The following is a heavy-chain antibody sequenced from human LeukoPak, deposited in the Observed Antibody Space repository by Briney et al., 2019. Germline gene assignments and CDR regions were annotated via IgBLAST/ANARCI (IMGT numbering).Heavy chain of an antibody. J-gene: IGHJ4*02. Sequence: GESLKISCKGSGYSFTSYWIAWVRQMPGKGLEWMGIIYPDDSDTRYSPSFQGQVTVTADKSISTAYLQWSSLKASDNAMYYCARQRRSSGWPNDYWGQGTLVTVSS. CDR3: ARQRRSSGWPNDY. D-gene: IGHD6-19*01. CDR2: IYPDDSDT. CDR1: GYSFTSYW. V-gene: IGHV5-51*01.